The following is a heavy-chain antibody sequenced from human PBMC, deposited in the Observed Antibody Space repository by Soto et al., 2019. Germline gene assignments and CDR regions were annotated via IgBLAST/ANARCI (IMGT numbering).Heavy chain of an antibody. D-gene: IGHD6-13*01. CDR3: ARDPVAGTYFDY. J-gene: IGHJ4*02. V-gene: IGHV1-18*01. CDR1: GYTFTTYG. Sequence: QVQLVQSGAEVKKPGASVKVSCKASGYTFTTYGISWVRQAPGQGLEWMGWINGYNGNTNYAQKLQGRVTMTTDTSTSTPYMELRSLRSDDTAVYSCARDPVAGTYFDYWGQGTLVTVSS. CDR2: INGYNGNT.